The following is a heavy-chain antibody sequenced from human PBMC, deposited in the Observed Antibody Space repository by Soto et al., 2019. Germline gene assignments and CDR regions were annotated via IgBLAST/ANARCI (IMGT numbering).Heavy chain of an antibody. Sequence: ASVKVSCKASGYTFTSYYMHWVRQAPGQGLEWMGWINPNSGGTNYAQKFQGWVTMTRDTSISTAYMELSRLRSDDTAVYYCARVLIPTYYYDSSGPAHPFDYWGQGTLVTVSS. V-gene: IGHV1-2*04. CDR3: ARVLIPTYYYDSSGPAHPFDY. D-gene: IGHD3-22*01. J-gene: IGHJ4*02. CDR1: GYTFTSYY. CDR2: INPNSGGT.